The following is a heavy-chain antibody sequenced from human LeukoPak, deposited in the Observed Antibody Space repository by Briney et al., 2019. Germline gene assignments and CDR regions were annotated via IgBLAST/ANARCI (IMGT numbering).Heavy chain of an antibody. CDR1: GFTVSSNY. D-gene: IGHD3-10*01. CDR2: INSSGST. CDR3: ARDGPPYYPDAFDM. V-gene: IGHV3-53*01. Sequence: GGSLRLSCAASGFTVSSNYMSWVRQAPGKGLEWVSVINSSGSTYYSDSVKGRFTIYRDNSKNTLYVQMNSLRAEDTAVYYCARDGPPYYPDAFDMWGQGTMGTVS. J-gene: IGHJ3*02.